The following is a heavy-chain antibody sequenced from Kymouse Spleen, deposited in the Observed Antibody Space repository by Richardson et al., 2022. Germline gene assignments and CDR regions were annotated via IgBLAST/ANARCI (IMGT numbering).Heavy chain of an antibody. CDR3: AKDLGITMVRGVMGYYYGMDV. CDR1: GFTFSSYG. CDR2: ISYDGSNK. Sequence: QVQLVESGGGVVQPGRSLRLSCAASGFTFSSYGMHWVRQAPGKGLEWVAVISYDGSNKYYADSVKGRFTISRDNSKNTLYLQMNSLRAEDTAVYYCAKDLGITMVRGVMGYYYGMDVWGQGTTVTVSS. V-gene: IGHV3-30*18. D-gene: IGHD3-10*01. J-gene: IGHJ6*02.